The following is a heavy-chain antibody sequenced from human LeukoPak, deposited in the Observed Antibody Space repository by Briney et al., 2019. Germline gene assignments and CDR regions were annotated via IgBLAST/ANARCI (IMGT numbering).Heavy chain of an antibody. D-gene: IGHD4-17*01. V-gene: IGHV3-30*03. J-gene: IGHJ4*02. CDR3: ARAPPDYGDYGGIDY. CDR2: ISYDGSNK. Sequence: GGSLRLSCAASGFTFSNYGIHWVRQAPGKGLEWVAVISYDGSNKYYADSVKGRFTISRDNSKNTLYLQMNSLRGEDTAVYYCARAPPDYGDYGGIDYWGQGTLVTVSS. CDR1: GFTFSNYG.